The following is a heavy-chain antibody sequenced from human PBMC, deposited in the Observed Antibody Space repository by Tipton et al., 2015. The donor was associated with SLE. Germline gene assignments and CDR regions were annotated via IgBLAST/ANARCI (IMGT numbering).Heavy chain of an antibody. V-gene: IGHV4-59*12. Sequence: TLSLTCTVSGGSISSYYWSWIRQPPGKGLEWIGYIYYSGSTNHNPSLKSRVTISVDTSKNQFSLKLNSVTAADTAVYYCARDRYETAMITRFDYWGQGTLVTVST. CDR1: GGSISSYY. CDR2: IYYSGST. D-gene: IGHD5-18*01. CDR3: ARDRYETAMITRFDY. J-gene: IGHJ4*02.